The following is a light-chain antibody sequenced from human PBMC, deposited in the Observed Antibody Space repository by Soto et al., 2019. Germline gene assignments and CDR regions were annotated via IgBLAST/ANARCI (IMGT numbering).Light chain of an antibody. CDR1: QSFRGL. V-gene: IGKV3-11*01. CDR2: DAY. J-gene: IGKJ5*01. CDR3: QQRHMWTIT. Sequence: EVFLTQSQFALSLTPLERATLYCRASQSFRGLLAWYQQKPGQAPRLLIYDAYNRATGIPPRFSGSGSGTDFTLTISSLEPEASAVYYCQQRHMWTITFGQGTRLET.